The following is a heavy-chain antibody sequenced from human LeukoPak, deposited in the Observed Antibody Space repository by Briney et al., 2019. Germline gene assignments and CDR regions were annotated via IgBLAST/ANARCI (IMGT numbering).Heavy chain of an antibody. V-gene: IGHV3-53*01. Sequence: AESLRLSCAASGFTVSSNYMSWVRHAPGTGLELVSVIYSGGSTYHADSVKGRFTISRDNSKNTLYLQMNSLRAEDTAVYYCARDSPFKFGEAFSGMDVWGQGTTVTVSS. J-gene: IGHJ6*02. D-gene: IGHD3-10*01. CDR1: GFTVSSNY. CDR2: IYSGGST. CDR3: ARDSPFKFGEAFSGMDV.